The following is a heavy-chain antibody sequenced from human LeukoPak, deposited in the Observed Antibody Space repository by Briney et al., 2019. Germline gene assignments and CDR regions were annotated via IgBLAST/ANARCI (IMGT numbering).Heavy chain of an antibody. J-gene: IGHJ5*02. CDR2: ISQSGST. CDR3: ARKLLPNFSWFDP. V-gene: IGHV4-34*01. D-gene: IGHD2/OR15-2a*01. CDR1: GGSFSGYY. Sequence: SETLSLTCGVYGGSFSGYYWSWIRQPPGKGLEWIGEISQSGSTKYNPSLTSRVTISVDTSKNQFSLRMTSVTAEDTAVYYCARKLLPNFSWFDPWGQGILVTVSS.